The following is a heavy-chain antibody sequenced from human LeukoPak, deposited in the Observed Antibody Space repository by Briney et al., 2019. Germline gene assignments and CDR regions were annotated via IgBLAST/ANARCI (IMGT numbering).Heavy chain of an antibody. Sequence: KPSETLSLTCTVSGGSISSSSYYWGWIRQPPGKGLEWIGSIYYSGSTYYNPSLKSRVTISVDTSKNQFSLKLSSVTAADTAVYYCARGYYDFWSGYGNWFDPWGQGTLVTVSS. V-gene: IGHV4-39*01. D-gene: IGHD3-3*01. CDR1: GGSISSSSYY. CDR2: IYYSGST. J-gene: IGHJ5*02. CDR3: ARGYYDFWSGYGNWFDP.